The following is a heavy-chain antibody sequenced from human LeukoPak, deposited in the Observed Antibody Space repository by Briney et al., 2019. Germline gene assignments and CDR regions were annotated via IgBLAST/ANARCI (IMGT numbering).Heavy chain of an antibody. CDR3: ARVPAAPIYYYMDV. Sequence: GGSLRLSCAASGFTFSSYSMSWVRQAPGKGLEWVSYISSSSSTIYYADSVKGRFTISRDNAKNSLYLQMNSLRAEDTAVYYCARVPAAPIYYYMDVWGKGTTVTVSS. CDR2: ISSSSSTI. J-gene: IGHJ6*03. V-gene: IGHV3-48*01. D-gene: IGHD2-2*01. CDR1: GFTFSSYS.